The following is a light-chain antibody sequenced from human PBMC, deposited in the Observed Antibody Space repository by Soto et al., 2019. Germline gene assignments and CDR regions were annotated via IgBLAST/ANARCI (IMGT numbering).Light chain of an antibody. J-gene: IGLJ1*01. CDR2: EVS. CDR3: SSYTSSSTPDV. CDR1: SSDVGGYNY. V-gene: IGLV2-14*01. Sequence: QSVLTQPASVSGSPGQSITISCTGTSSDVGGYNYVSWYQQHPGKAPKLMIYEVSNRPSGVSNRFSGSKSGNTASLTISGLQAEDEAYYYCSSYTSSSTPDVFGTGTKLTVL.